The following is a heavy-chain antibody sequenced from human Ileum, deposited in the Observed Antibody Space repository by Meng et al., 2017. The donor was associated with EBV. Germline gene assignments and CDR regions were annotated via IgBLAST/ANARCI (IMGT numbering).Heavy chain of an antibody. CDR1: GGSISSDYW. CDR3: VRGGTYYLSY. V-gene: IGHV4-4*02. D-gene: IGHD1-26*01. J-gene: IGHJ4*02. Sequence: QVPRQESGPALVKASEPLSLPCPIFGGSISSDYWWIWVRQSPEKGLEWIGEMYPTGPTYYNPSLKGRVSISIDKSKNQLSLKLNSVTAADTAVYYCVRGGTYYLSYWGQGSLVTVSS. CDR2: MYPTGPT.